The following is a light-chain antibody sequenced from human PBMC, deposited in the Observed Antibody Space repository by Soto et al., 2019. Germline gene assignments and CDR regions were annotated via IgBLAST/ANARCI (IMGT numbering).Light chain of an antibody. CDR1: QSVSSY. CDR2: DAS. CDR3: QQRSNWPWT. V-gene: IGKV3-11*01. Sequence: EIVLTQSPATLSLSPGERATLSCRASQSVSSYLAWYQQKPGQAPTLLIYDASNRATGIPARFSGSGSGTDFTLTISSLEPEDCAVYYCQQRSNWPWTFGQGTKVDIK. J-gene: IGKJ1*01.